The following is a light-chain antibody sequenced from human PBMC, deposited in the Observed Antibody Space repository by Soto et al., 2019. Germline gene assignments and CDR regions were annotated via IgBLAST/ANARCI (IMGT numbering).Light chain of an antibody. CDR1: SSDVGGYNY. J-gene: IGLJ1*01. V-gene: IGLV2-14*01. CDR3: SSYTSSSTYV. CDR2: EVS. Sequence: QSVLTQPASVSGSPGQSITISCTGTSSDVGGYNYVSWYQQHPGKAPKLMIYEVSNRPSGVSNRFSGSKSGNTASQTISGLQAEDEADYYCSSYTSSSTYVFGPGTKLTVL.